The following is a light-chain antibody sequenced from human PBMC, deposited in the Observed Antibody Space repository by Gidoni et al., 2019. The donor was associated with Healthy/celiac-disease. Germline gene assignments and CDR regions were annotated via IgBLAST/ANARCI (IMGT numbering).Light chain of an antibody. CDR1: QSVLYSSNNKNY. V-gene: IGKV4-1*01. CDR2: WAS. Sequence: IVMTQPPDPLAVSLGERATINCKSSQSVLYSSNNKNYLAWYQQKPGQPPKLLIYWASTRESGVPDRFSGSGSGTDFTLTISSLQAEDVAVYYCQQYYSTPLFTFGPGTKVDIK. CDR3: QQYYSTPLFT. J-gene: IGKJ3*01.